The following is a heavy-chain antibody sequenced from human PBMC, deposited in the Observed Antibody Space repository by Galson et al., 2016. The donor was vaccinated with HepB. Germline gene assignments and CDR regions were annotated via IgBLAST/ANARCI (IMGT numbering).Heavy chain of an antibody. CDR1: GFTFGSYA. V-gene: IGHV3-23*01. CDR2: IEGSGFGT. CDR3: AQKWLRFDS. Sequence: CAASGFTFGSYAMTWVRQAPGKGLEWVSSIEGSGFGTYYANSVKGRFTISRDNSKNTLYLQMNSLTAEDTAVYYCAQKWLRFDSWGQGTQVTVSS. D-gene: IGHD5-12*01. J-gene: IGHJ4*02.